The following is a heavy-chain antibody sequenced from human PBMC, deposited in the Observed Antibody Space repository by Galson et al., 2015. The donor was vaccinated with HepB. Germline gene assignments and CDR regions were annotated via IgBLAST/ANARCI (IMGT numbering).Heavy chain of an antibody. CDR3: AFLGQGGHYLDY. CDR1: GFTFSSYA. Sequence: SLRLSCAASGFTFSSYAMSWVRQAPGKGLEWVSAISGSGGSTYYADSVKGRFTISRDNSKNTLYLQMNSLRAEDTAVYYCAFLGQGGHYLDYWGQGTLVTVSS. J-gene: IGHJ4*02. D-gene: IGHD3-3*01. CDR2: ISGSGGST. V-gene: IGHV3-23*01.